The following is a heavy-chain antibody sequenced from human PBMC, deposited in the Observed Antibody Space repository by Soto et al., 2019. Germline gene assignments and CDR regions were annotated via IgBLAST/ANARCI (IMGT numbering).Heavy chain of an antibody. CDR3: AKELYFDWLHYFDY. CDR1: GFTFDDYA. D-gene: IGHD3-9*01. CDR2: ISWNSGSI. Sequence: SLRLSCAASGFTFDDYAMHWVRQAPGKGLEWVSGISWNSGSIGYADSVKGRFTISRDNAKNSLYLQMNSLRAEDTALYYCAKELYFDWLHYFDYWGQGTLVTVSS. J-gene: IGHJ4*02. V-gene: IGHV3-9*01.